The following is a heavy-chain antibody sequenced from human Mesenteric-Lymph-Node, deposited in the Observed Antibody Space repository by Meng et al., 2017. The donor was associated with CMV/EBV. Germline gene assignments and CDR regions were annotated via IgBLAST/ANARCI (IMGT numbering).Heavy chain of an antibody. Sequence: ASVKVSCKTSGYMFTGYYIHWVRQAPGQGLEWMGWINPNSGGTNYAQNFQGRVTMTRDTSISTAYMELSRLRSDDTALYYCAKVGGFDYDSSGYYSLNSWGQGTLVTVSS. CDR1: GYMFTGYY. CDR2: INPNSGGT. CDR3: AKVGGFDYDSSGYYSLNS. J-gene: IGHJ4*02. D-gene: IGHD3-22*01. V-gene: IGHV1-2*02.